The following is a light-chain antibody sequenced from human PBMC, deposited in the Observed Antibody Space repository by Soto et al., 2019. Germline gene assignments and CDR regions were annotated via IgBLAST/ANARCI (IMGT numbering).Light chain of an antibody. J-gene: IGLJ3*02. Sequence: QSALTQPASVSGSPGQSITISCSGGTSDIGTYNYVYWYQHHPGKVPKVMIYEVSNRPSGVSNRFSGSKSGNTASLTIAGLQAEDEADYYCSSYTSSATLVFGGGTKLTVL. CDR3: SSYTSSATLV. CDR1: TSDIGTYNY. V-gene: IGLV2-14*01. CDR2: EVS.